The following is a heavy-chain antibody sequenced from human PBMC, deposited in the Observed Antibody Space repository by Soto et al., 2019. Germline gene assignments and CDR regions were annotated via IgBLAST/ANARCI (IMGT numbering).Heavy chain of an antibody. J-gene: IGHJ6*02. D-gene: IGHD2-2*01. CDR3: ARGGGIVVVPAAINYYYYGMDV. CDR2: IYYSGST. V-gene: IGHV4-59*01. Sequence: SETLSLTCTFSCGSISSYYWSWIRQPPGKGLEWIGYIYYSGSTNYNPSLKSRVTISVDTSKNQFSLKLSSVTAADTAVYYCARGGGIVVVPAAINYYYYGMDVWGQGTTVTVYS. CDR1: CGSISSYY.